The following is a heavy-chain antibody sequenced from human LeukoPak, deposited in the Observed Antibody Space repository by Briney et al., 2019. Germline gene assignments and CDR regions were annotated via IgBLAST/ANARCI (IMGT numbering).Heavy chain of an antibody. Sequence: SETLSLTCAVSGYSISSGYYWSWIRQPPGKGLEWIGEINHSGSTNYNPPLKSRVTISVDTSKNQFSLKLSSVTAADTAVYYCARLGYSYGCRAPAWFDPWGQGTLVTVSS. J-gene: IGHJ5*02. CDR1: GYSISSGYY. CDR2: INHSGST. CDR3: ARLGYSYGCRAPAWFDP. D-gene: IGHD5-18*01. V-gene: IGHV4-34*01.